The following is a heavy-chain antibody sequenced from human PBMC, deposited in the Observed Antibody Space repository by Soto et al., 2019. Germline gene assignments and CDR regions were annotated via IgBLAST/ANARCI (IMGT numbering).Heavy chain of an antibody. D-gene: IGHD2-2*01. J-gene: IGHJ6*03. CDR1: GFTFSIYG. CDR2: ISYDGSNK. CDR3: AKGRIVVVPAENYMDV. V-gene: IGHV3-30*18. Sequence: GGSLRLSCAASGFTFSIYGMHWVRQAPGKGLEWVAVISYDGSNKYYADSVKGRFTISRDNSKNTLYLQMNSLRAEDTAVYYCAKGRIVVVPAENYMDVWGKGTTVTVSS.